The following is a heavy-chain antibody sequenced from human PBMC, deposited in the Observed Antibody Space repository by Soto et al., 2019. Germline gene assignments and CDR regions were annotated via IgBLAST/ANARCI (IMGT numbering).Heavy chain of an antibody. D-gene: IGHD5-12*01. CDR2: LNTYNGNT. Sequence: QVQLVQSGAEMRKPGASVKVACKASGFTFTNYGISWVRQAPGQGLEWMGWLNTYNGNTNYAQKLQGRVTMTTDTSASTANMALRSLISEDTGVYFCASGMASYYSDSWGQGTLVIVSS. J-gene: IGHJ4*02. V-gene: IGHV1-18*04. CDR3: ASGMASYYSDS. CDR1: GFTFTNYG.